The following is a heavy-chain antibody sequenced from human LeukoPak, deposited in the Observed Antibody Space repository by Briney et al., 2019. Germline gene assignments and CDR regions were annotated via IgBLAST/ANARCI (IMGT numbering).Heavy chain of an antibody. D-gene: IGHD3-10*01. CDR1: GFTFSSYA. Sequence: PGGSLRLSCAASGFTFSSYAMSWVRQAPGKGLERVSGISGSGGSTYYADSVKGRFTVARDNSKNTLYLQMNSLRAEDTAVYYCARLIISGGGYFDLWGRGTLVTVSS. CDR3: ARLIISGGGYFDL. CDR2: ISGSGGST. J-gene: IGHJ2*01. V-gene: IGHV3-23*01.